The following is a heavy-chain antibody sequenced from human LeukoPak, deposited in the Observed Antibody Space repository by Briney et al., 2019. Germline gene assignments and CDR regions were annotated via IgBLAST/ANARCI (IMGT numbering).Heavy chain of an antibody. CDR1: KFPFSKYH. D-gene: IGHD7-27*01. CDR3: ARDLAWGASDY. J-gene: IGHJ4*02. Sequence: GGSLRLSCAASKFPFSKYHMNWVRQAPGKGLQWVSYISSDSRTIYYADSVKGRFTISRDNAKNSLYLQMNSLRAEDTAVYYCARDLAWGASDYWGQGTLVTVSS. V-gene: IGHV3-48*04. CDR2: ISSDSRTI.